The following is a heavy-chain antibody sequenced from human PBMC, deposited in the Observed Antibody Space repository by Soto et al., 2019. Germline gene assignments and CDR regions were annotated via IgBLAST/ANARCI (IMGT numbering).Heavy chain of an antibody. CDR1: GGSISSSSYY. V-gene: IGHV4-39*01. CDR2: IYYSGST. Sequence: QLQLQESGPGLVKPSETLSLTCTVSGGSISSSSYYWGWIRQPPGKGLEWIGSIYYSGSTYYNPSLKSRVTISVDTSKTQFSLKLSSVTAADTAVYYCASLSFFLRYFDYWGQGTLVTVSS. J-gene: IGHJ4*02. D-gene: IGHD3-10*01. CDR3: ASLSFFLRYFDY.